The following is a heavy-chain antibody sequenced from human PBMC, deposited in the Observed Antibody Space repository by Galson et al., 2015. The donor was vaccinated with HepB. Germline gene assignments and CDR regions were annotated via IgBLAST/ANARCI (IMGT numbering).Heavy chain of an antibody. CDR2: ISWNSGSI. Sequence: SLRLSCAASGFTFDDYAMHWVRQAPGKGLEWVSGISWNSGSIGYADSVKGRFTISRDNAKNSLYLQMNSLRAEDTALYYCAKDFRENPYYYMDVWGKGTTVTVSS. CDR3: AKDFRENPYYYMDV. CDR1: GFTFDDYA. D-gene: IGHD3-10*01. V-gene: IGHV3-9*01. J-gene: IGHJ6*03.